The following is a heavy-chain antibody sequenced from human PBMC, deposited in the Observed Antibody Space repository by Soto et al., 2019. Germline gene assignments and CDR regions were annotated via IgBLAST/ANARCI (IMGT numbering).Heavy chain of an antibody. J-gene: IGHJ6*02. CDR3: ARGFRGYNYGSNYYYYFGMDV. V-gene: IGHV4-34*01. CDR2: INHSGST. Sequence: SETLYLTCAVTGGSFSGHFWSWIRQPPGKGLEWIGEINHSGSTNYNPSLKNRVTISADTSRNQFSLKLSSVTAADTAVYYCARGFRGYNYGSNYYYYFGMDVWGQGTTVTVSS. CDR1: GGSFSGHF. D-gene: IGHD5-18*01.